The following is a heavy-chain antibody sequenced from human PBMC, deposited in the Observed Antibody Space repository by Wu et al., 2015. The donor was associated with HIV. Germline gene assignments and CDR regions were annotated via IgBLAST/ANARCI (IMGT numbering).Heavy chain of an antibody. CDR2: INPGGGNS. D-gene: IGHD6-19*01. Sequence: QVQLVQSGAEVKRPGASVKVSCKASGYTFTTYYVHWVRQAPGQGLEWMGLINPGGGNSNYAQIFQGRITITTDESTSTAYLRLTTLRSEDTAVYYCATPRSPGFSSAWPTYFDYWGQGTLVTVSS. CDR1: GYTFTTYY. J-gene: IGHJ4*02. V-gene: IGHV1-46*01. CDR3: ATPRSPGFSSAWPTYFDY.